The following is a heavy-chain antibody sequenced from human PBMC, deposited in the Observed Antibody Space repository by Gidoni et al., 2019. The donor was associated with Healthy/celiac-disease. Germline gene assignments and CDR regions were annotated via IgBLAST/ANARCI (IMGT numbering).Heavy chain of an antibody. V-gene: IGHV3-74*01. CDR1: GFTFSSYW. D-gene: IGHD7-27*01. CDR2: INSDGSST. J-gene: IGHJ4*02. CDR3: ARWGPKVSRAPIN. Sequence: EVQLVESGGGVVQPGGDRRLTCAGAGFTFSSYWLHWVRPAPGKGLVWVSPINSDGSSTSYADSVKGRFTISSDNAKNTLYLQMNSLRAEDTAVYYCARWGPKVSRAPINWGQGTLVTVSS.